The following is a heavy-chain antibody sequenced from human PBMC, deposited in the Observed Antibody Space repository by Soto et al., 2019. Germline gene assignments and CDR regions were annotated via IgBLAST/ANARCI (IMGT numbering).Heavy chain of an antibody. CDR2: IVPAFGAT. CDR1: GGTFSTYT. D-gene: IGHD1-26*01. CDR3: ARRGEEDGASYFAY. J-gene: IGHJ4*02. Sequence: QVQLLQSGAEVKKPGSSVMLSCKASGGTFSTYTLSWVRQAPGQGLEWMGGIVPAFGATNYAQKFQGRVTITADESTSTAYMELRSLRSEDTAVYYCARRGEEDGASYFAYWGQGTLVTVSS. V-gene: IGHV1-69*12.